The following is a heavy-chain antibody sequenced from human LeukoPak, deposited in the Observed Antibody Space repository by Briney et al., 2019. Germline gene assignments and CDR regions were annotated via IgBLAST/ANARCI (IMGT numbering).Heavy chain of an antibody. V-gene: IGHV3-11*06. CDR1: GFTFSDYY. CDR3: ARVVYRYGYAFDI. J-gene: IGHJ3*02. Sequence: GGSLRLSCAASGFTFSDYYMSWIRQAPGKGLEWVSFITGSSRSVNYADSVKGRFTISRDNAKSSMYLQMNSLRAEDTAVYFCARVVYRYGYAFDIWGQGTVVTVSS. CDR2: ITGSSRSV. D-gene: IGHD5-18*01.